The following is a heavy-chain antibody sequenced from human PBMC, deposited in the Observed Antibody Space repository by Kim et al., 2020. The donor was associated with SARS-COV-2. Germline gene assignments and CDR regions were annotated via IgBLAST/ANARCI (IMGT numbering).Heavy chain of an antibody. Sequence: SETLSLTCAVTTDSISSGSYYWGWIRQPPGKPLEWIGTIYYSGNTYYNPSLNSRLTLSIDTSKTQVSLQLKSMTAADAAVYFCARQGRSGSYHAPFDYWGQGALVTVYS. D-gene: IGHD3-3*01. V-gene: IGHV4-39*01. J-gene: IGHJ4*02. CDR2: IYYSGNT. CDR3: ARQGRSGSYHAPFDY. CDR1: TDSISSGSYY.